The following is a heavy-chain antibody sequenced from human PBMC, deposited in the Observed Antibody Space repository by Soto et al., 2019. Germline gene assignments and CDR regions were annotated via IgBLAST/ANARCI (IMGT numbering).Heavy chain of an antibody. Sequence: QVQLQQWGAGLLKPSETLSLTCAVYGGSFSGYYWSWIRQPPGKGLEWIGEINHSGGTNYNPSLKSRVTISVDTSKNQFSLKLSSVTAADTAVYYCARGQSSLLLDCWGQGVLVTVSS. CDR2: INHSGGT. J-gene: IGHJ4*02. D-gene: IGHD2-8*02. V-gene: IGHV4-34*01. CDR3: ARGQSSLLLDC. CDR1: GGSFSGYY.